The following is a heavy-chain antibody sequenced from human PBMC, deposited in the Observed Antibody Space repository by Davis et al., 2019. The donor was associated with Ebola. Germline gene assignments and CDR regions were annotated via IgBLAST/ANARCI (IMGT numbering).Heavy chain of an antibody. D-gene: IGHD3-10*01. CDR3: AWIRGGNH. Sequence: GGSLRLSCAASGFAFSSNWMSWVRQAPGAGLEWVANINRDGSEQFYVDSVRGRFTISRDNAKNSLYLEMNTLRVDDTAVYYCAWIRGGNHWGQGTLVTVSS. J-gene: IGHJ5*02. V-gene: IGHV3-7*01. CDR1: GFAFSSNW. CDR2: INRDGSEQ.